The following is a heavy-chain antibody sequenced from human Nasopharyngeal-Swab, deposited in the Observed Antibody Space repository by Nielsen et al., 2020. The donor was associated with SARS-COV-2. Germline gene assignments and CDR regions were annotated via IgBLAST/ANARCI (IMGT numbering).Heavy chain of an antibody. CDR3: ARVLRGVAARPLGFGYYYYYYMDV. D-gene: IGHD6-6*01. V-gene: IGHV4-34*01. J-gene: IGHJ6*03. CDR2: INHSGST. Sequence: PGKGLEWIGEINHSGSTNYNPSLKSRVTISVDTSKNQFSLKLSSVTAADTAVYYCARVLRGVAARPLGFGYYYYYYMDVWGKGTTVPSP.